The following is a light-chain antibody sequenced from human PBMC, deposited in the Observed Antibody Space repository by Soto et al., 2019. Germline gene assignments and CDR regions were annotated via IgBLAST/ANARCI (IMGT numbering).Light chain of an antibody. Sequence: QSVLTQPPSVSGVPGQRVTISCTGSSSNIGAGYDVHWYQQRPGTAPKLLIYGNSNRPSGVPDRFSGSKSGTSASLAITGLQSEDEADYYCQSYDSSLSGWVFGGGTQLTVL. CDR2: GNS. CDR1: SSNIGAGYD. CDR3: QSYDSSLSGWV. V-gene: IGLV1-40*01. J-gene: IGLJ3*02.